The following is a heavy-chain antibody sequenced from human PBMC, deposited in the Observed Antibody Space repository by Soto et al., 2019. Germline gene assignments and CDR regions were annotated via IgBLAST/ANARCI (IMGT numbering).Heavy chain of an antibody. D-gene: IGHD4-17*01. Sequence: GGSLRLSCAASGFTFSSYAMHWVRQAPGKGLEWVAVISYDGSNKYYADSVKGRFTISRDNSKNTLYLQMNSLRAEDTAVYYSAKDTLSGHYGDYGFGFDYWGQGTLVTVSS. CDR2: ISYDGSNK. V-gene: IGHV3-30-3*01. CDR3: AKDTLSGHYGDYGFGFDY. J-gene: IGHJ4*02. CDR1: GFTFSSYA.